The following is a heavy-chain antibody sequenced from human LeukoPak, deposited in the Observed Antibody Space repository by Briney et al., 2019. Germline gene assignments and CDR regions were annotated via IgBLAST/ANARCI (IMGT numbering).Heavy chain of an antibody. CDR3: ARETYDSSGYYYARWFDP. CDR2: IKQDGSEK. J-gene: IGHJ5*02. Sequence: GGSLRLSCAASGFTFSSYWMSWVRQAPGKGLEWVANIKQDGSEKYYVDSVKGRFTISRDNAKNSLYLQMNSLRSEDTAVYYCARETYDSSGYYYARWFDPWGQGTLATVSS. CDR1: GFTFSSYW. D-gene: IGHD3-22*01. V-gene: IGHV3-7*03.